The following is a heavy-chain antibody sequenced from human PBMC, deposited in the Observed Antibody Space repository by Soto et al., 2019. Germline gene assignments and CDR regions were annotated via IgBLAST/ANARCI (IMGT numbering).Heavy chain of an antibody. J-gene: IGHJ4*02. CDR1: GFTFSSYA. CDR2: ISSNGGST. Sequence: GGSLRLSCSASGFTFSSYAMHWVRQAPGKGLEYVSAISSNGGSTYYADSVKGRFTISRDNSKNTLYLQMSSLRAEDTAVYYCVKSPMIVVVITPDYFDYWGQGTLVTVSS. D-gene: IGHD3-22*01. CDR3: VKSPMIVVVITPDYFDY. V-gene: IGHV3-64D*08.